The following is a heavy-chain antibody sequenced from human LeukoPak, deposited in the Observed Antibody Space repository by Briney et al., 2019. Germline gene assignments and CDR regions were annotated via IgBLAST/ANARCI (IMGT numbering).Heavy chain of an antibody. D-gene: IGHD3-10*01. CDR3: ARGSRGAPDY. V-gene: IGHV1-69*04. CDR2: IIPILGIA. Sequence: GASVTVSCTASGGTFSSYAISWVRQAPGQGLEWMGRIIPILGIANYAQKFQGRVTITADKSTSTAYMELSSLRSEDTAVYYCARGSRGAPDYWGQGTLVTVSS. J-gene: IGHJ4*02. CDR1: GGTFSSYA.